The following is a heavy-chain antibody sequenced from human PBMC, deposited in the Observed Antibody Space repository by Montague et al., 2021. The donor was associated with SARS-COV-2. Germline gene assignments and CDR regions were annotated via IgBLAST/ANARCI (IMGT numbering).Heavy chain of an antibody. CDR2: TLPSAGT. D-gene: IGHD6-13*01. CDR3: ASHPVWQQLIA. J-gene: IGHJ5*02. V-gene: IGHV4-4*02. Sequence: SETLSLTCSVSGASISQAFWWCWVRQPPGKGLEWFAETLPSAGTNYNPPPTSRVTISLDYSNNHVSPMLSSVTAAATAMYYCASHPVWQQLIAWGQGTLVSVSP. CDR1: GASISQAFW.